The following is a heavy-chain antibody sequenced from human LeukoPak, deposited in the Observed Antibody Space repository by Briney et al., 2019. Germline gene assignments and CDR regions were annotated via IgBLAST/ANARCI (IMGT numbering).Heavy chain of an antibody. Sequence: GGSLRLSCTASGFTFSSYWMHWVRQAPGKGLVWVSRINGDGSSTSYADSEKGRFTISRHNAKNTLYLQMNTLRAEDTAVYYCARAIGSGSYRRFDYWGQGTLVTVSS. V-gene: IGHV3-74*01. J-gene: IGHJ4*02. D-gene: IGHD1-26*01. CDR2: INGDGSST. CDR3: ARAIGSGSYRRFDY. CDR1: GFTFSSYW.